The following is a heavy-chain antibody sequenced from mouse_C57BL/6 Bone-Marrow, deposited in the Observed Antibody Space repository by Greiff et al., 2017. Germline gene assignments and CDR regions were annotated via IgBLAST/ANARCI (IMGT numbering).Heavy chain of an antibody. Sequence: QVQLQQPGAELVKPGASVKMSCKASGYTFTSYWITWVKQRHGKGLEWIGDIYPDSGNTNYNEKFKSKATLTVDTSSSTAYMQLSSLTSEDSAVYYCASDWYFDVWGTGTTLTVSS. V-gene: IGHV1-55*01. CDR2: IYPDSGNT. CDR1: GYTFTSYW. CDR3: ASDWYFDV. J-gene: IGHJ1*03.